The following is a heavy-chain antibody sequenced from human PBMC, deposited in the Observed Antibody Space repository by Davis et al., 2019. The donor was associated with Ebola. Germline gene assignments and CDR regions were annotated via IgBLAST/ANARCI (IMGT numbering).Heavy chain of an antibody. Sequence: PGGSLRLSCAASGFTVSSNYMSWVRQAPGKGLEWVSSVSGSSSYIYYADSVKGRFTISRDNAKNSLYLQMNSLRAEDTAVYYCAGPITGTTGYYYGMDVWGKGTTVTVSS. D-gene: IGHD1-7*01. V-gene: IGHV3-21*01. CDR3: AGPITGTTGYYYGMDV. J-gene: IGHJ6*04. CDR1: GFTVSSNY. CDR2: VSGSSSYI.